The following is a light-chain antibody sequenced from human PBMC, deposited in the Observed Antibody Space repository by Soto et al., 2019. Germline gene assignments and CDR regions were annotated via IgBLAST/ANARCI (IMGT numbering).Light chain of an antibody. CDR1: QGIGNA. CDR2: GAS. J-gene: IGKJ1*01. CDR3: LQDINYPWT. Sequence: AIPITQSPSPLSASVVDRVTLSCPASQGIGNALGWYQQKPGKPPKVLIYGASNLQSGVPPRFSGSGSGTDFTLAISSLQPEDSATYYCLQDINYPWTFGQGTKVDIK. V-gene: IGKV1-6*01.